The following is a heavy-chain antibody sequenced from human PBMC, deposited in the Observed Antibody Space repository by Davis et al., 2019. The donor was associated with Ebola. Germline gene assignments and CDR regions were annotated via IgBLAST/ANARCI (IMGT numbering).Heavy chain of an antibody. Sequence: GESLKISCVDSGLTFSSSEMNWVRQAPGKGLEWVSYIHFRGTTIYYADPVRGRFTISRDNAKNSLYPQMISLRAEDTAVYYCAKSPVTSDYAMDVWGQGTTVTVSS. V-gene: IGHV3-48*03. CDR2: IHFRGTTI. D-gene: IGHD4-17*01. J-gene: IGHJ6*02. CDR1: GLTFSSSE. CDR3: AKSPVTSDYAMDV.